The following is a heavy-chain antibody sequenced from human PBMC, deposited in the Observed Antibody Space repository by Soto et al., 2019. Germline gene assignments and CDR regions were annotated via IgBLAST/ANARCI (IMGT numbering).Heavy chain of an antibody. CDR3: ARVGETVAAGILDY. CDR2: ISGTGSVK. CDR1: GFTFGDYY. D-gene: IGHD6-13*01. Sequence: QVQLVESGGGLVKPGESLRLSCAASGFTFGDYYMSWIRQAPGKGLEWVTYISGTGSVKHYSDPVRGRFTISRDNAENSMYLQMNSLRAEDTAVYYCARVGETVAAGILDYWGQGALVTVSS. V-gene: IGHV3-11*01. J-gene: IGHJ4*02.